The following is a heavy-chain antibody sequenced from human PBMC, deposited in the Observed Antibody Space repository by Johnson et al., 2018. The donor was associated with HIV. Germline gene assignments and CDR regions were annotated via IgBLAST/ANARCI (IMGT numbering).Heavy chain of an antibody. D-gene: IGHD3-16*02. CDR2: IKSKTDGGTT. J-gene: IGHJ3*02. CDR3: STDHPTAPLFVMNAFDI. CDR1: GFTFSNAW. V-gene: IGHV3-15*01. Sequence: VHLVESGGGLVQPGGSLRLSCAASGFTFSNAWMSWVRQAPGKGLEWVGRIKSKTDGGTTDYAAPVKGRFTISRDDSKDTLYLQMNSLKIEDTAVYYCSTDHPTAPLFVMNAFDIWGQGTMVTVSS.